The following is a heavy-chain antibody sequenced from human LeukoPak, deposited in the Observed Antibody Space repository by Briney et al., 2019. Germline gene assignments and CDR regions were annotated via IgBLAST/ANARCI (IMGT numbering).Heavy chain of an antibody. CDR3: ARTVSSWHQF. Sequence: GGSLRLSCAASGFTFSRYWMSWVRQAPGKGLEWVANIKKNGSEKYYVDSAKGRFTISRDNAKNSLYLQMNSLRAEDTAVYYCARTVSSWHQFWGQGTLVTVSS. CDR2: IKKNGSEK. J-gene: IGHJ4*02. V-gene: IGHV3-7*01. CDR1: GFTFSRYW. D-gene: IGHD6-13*01.